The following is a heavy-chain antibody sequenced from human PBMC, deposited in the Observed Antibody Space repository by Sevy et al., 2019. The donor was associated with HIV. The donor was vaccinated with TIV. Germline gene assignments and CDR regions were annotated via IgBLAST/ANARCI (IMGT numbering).Heavy chain of an antibody. CDR3: VREGVGGYSYSLDC. CDR2: ISGSGSYI. Sequence: GGSLRLSCAASGFAFSSYSMNWVRQAPGKGLEWVSSISGSGSYIYYADSVQGRVAISRDNAKSLLFLQMNSLRAEDTAVYYCVREGVGGYSYSLDCWGQGTLVTVSS. V-gene: IGHV3-21*06. J-gene: IGHJ4*02. CDR1: GFAFSSYS. D-gene: IGHD5-18*01.